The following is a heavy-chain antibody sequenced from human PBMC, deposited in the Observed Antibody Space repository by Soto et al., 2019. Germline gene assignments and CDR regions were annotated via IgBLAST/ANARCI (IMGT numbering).Heavy chain of an antibody. Sequence: SETLSLTCSVSGASVSSGDYYWSWIRQPPGKGLEWIGYVFHTGTTMYNPSLKGRVTVSMDASKNQFSLKLNSVSAADTAVYYCAKSSYCPGNCSPSGRNFHYWGQGTLVTVSS. D-gene: IGHD2-21*02. CDR1: GASVSSGDYY. CDR2: VFHTGTT. V-gene: IGHV4-61*08. CDR3: AKSSYCPGNCSPSGRNFHY. J-gene: IGHJ1*01.